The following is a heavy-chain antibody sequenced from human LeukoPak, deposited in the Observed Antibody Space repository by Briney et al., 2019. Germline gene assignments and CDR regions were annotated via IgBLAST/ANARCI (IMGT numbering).Heavy chain of an antibody. D-gene: IGHD2-2*01. CDR3: AKRMGVGYQPFNWFDP. Sequence: GGSLRLSCAASGFTFSSYAMSWVRQAPGKGLEWVSAISGSGGSTYYADSAKGRFTISRDNSKNTLYLQMNSLRAEDTAVYYCAKRMGVGYQPFNWFDPWGQGTLVTVSS. V-gene: IGHV3-23*01. CDR1: GFTFSSYA. J-gene: IGHJ5*02. CDR2: ISGSGGST.